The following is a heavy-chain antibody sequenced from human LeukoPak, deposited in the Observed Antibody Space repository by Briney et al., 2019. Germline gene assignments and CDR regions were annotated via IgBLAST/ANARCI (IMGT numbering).Heavy chain of an antibody. V-gene: IGHV1-69*13. D-gene: IGHD6-19*01. CDR1: GGTLSSYA. CDR3: ARGDAIAVAGAYYYMDV. J-gene: IGHJ6*03. CDR2: IIPIFGTA. Sequence: AASVKVSCKASGGTLSSYAISWVRQAPGQGLEWMGGIIPIFGTANYAQKFQGRVTIPADESTSTAYKELSSLRSEDTAVYYCARGDAIAVAGAYYYMDVWGKGTTVTVSS.